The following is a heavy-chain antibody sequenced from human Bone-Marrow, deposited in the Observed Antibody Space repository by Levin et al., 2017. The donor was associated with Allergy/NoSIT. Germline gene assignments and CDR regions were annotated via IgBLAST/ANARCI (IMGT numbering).Heavy chain of an antibody. D-gene: IGHD3-22*01. Sequence: PSETLSLTCSVSGGSISHGHYYWSWIRQPPGKGLEWIGFIYYRGTTYFKPSLESRLAMSVDTSKNQFSLRLTSVTAADTAIYYCARTYYYDSAASYYFDFWGQGTLVTVSS. J-gene: IGHJ4*02. CDR2: IYYRGTT. CDR1: GGSISHGHYY. CDR3: ARTYYYDSAASYYFDF. V-gene: IGHV4-30-4*01.